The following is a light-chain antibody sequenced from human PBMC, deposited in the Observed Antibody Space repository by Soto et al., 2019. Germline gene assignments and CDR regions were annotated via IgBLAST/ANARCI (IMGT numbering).Light chain of an antibody. J-gene: IGKJ5*01. Sequence: EIVLTQSPGTLSLSPGERATLSCRASQSVSSSYLAWYQQKPGQAPSLLMYGASSRATGIPDRFSGSGSGTDFTLTISRLEPEDFAVYYCQQYGSSITFGQGTRLE. CDR3: QQYGSSIT. V-gene: IGKV3-20*01. CDR2: GAS. CDR1: QSVSSSY.